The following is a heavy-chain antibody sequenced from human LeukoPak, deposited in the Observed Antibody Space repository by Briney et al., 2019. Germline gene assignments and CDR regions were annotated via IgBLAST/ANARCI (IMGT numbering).Heavy chain of an antibody. CDR3: ALQPAGDYDFLTGYYNVGH. V-gene: IGHV5-51*01. CDR2: IYPGDSDA. D-gene: IGHD3-9*01. J-gene: IGHJ4*02. CDR1: GYTFTNYW. Sequence: GESLKISCKGSGYTFTNYWIGWVRQMPGKGREWMAIIYPGDSDARYSPSFQGQVTISADKSISTAYLQWSSLKASDTAMYYCALQPAGDYDFLTGYYNVGHWGQGTLVTVSS.